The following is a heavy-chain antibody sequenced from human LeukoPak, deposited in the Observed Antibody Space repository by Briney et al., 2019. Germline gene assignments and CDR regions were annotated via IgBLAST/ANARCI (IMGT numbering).Heavy chain of an antibody. D-gene: IGHD3-10*01. CDR1: GASISSYY. Sequence: SETLSLTCTVSGASISSYYSNWIRQTAGRGLEWIGRLYISGSTDYNPSLRSRVAISVDTSKNQFSLKLSSVTAADTAVYFCARDLSGSLYFDYWGQGVLVTVSS. CDR2: LYISGST. V-gene: IGHV4-4*07. J-gene: IGHJ4*02. CDR3: ARDLSGSLYFDY.